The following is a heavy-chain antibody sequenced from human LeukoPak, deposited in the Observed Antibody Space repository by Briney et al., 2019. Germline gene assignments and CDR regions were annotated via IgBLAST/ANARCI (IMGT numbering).Heavy chain of an antibody. V-gene: IGHV1-2*04. J-gene: IGHJ6*02. Sequence: GASVKVSCKASGYTFTGYYMHWVRQAPGQGLEWMGWINPNSGGTNYAQKFQGWVTMTRDTSISTAYMELSRLRSDDTAVYYCAREPIVVVPAAIFGTNYYYYGMDVWGQGTTVTVSS. CDR1: GYTFTGYY. D-gene: IGHD2-2*01. CDR3: AREPIVVVPAAIFGTNYYYYGMDV. CDR2: INPNSGGT.